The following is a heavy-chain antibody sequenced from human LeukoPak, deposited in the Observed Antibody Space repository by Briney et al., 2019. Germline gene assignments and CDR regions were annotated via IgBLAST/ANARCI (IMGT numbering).Heavy chain of an antibody. D-gene: IGHD3-10*01. V-gene: IGHV3-21*01. J-gene: IGHJ4*02. CDR1: GFTFSSYS. Sequence: GGSLRLFCAASGFTFSSYSMNWVRQAPGKGLEWVSSISSSSYIYYADSVKGRFTISRDNAKNSLYLQMNSLRAEDTAVYYCATLPYGPYFDYWGQGTLVTVSS. CDR3: ATLPYGPYFDY. CDR2: ISSSSYI.